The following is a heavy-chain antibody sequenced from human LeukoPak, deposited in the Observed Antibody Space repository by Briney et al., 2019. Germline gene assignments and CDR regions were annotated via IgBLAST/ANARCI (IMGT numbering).Heavy chain of an antibody. V-gene: IGHV4-30-2*01. J-gene: IGHJ2*01. Sequence: SQTLSLTCAVSGGSISSGGHSWSWIRQPPGKGLEWIGYIYHSGSTYYNPSLKSRVTISVDRSKNQFSLKLSSVTAADTAVYSCARGSPYWYFDLWGRGTLVTVSS. CDR1: GGSISSGGHS. CDR2: IYHSGST. CDR3: ARGSPYWYFDL.